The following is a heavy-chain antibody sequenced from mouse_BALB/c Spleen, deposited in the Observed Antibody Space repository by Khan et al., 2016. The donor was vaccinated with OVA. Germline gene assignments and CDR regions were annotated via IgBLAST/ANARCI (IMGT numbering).Heavy chain of an antibody. D-gene: IGHD2-5*01. Sequence: EVELVESGGGLVQPGGSRKLSCAASGFTFSSFGMHWVRQAPEKGLEWVAYISSGSNTIYYADTVKGRFTISRDNPKNTLFLQMTSLRSEDTAMDYCARSSYSKPMDYWGQGTSVTVSS. CDR3: ARSSYSKPMDY. V-gene: IGHV5-17*02. CDR1: GFTFSSFG. J-gene: IGHJ4*01. CDR2: ISSGSNTI.